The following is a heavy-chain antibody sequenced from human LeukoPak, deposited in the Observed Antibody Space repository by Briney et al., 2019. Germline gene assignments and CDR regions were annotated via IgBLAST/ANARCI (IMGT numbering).Heavy chain of an antibody. V-gene: IGHV4-59*12. J-gene: IGHJ5*02. CDR2: VSHSGNT. Sequence: SETLSLTCTVSGGSISTYYWSWIRQPPGKGLEWIGCVSHSGNTNYNPSLNSRVTISVDTSRNQFSLKLSSVTAADTAVYYCGRDRHYYDSSFDPWGQGTLVTVSS. CDR1: GGSISTYY. D-gene: IGHD3-22*01. CDR3: GRDRHYYDSSFDP.